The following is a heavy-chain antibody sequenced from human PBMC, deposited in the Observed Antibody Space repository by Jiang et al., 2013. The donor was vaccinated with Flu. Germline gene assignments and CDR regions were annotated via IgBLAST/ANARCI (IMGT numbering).Heavy chain of an antibody. CDR3: ARPPGDARSYDSPYYFDY. V-gene: IGHV1-18*04. Sequence: SVKVSCKASGYTFTSYGISWVRQAPGQGLEWMGWISAYNGNTNYAQKLQGRVTMTTDTSTSTAYMELSSLRSEDTAVYYCARPPGDARSYDSPYYFDYWGQGTLVTVSS. J-gene: IGHJ4*02. CDR1: GYTFTSYG. D-gene: IGHD3-22*01. CDR2: ISAYNGNT.